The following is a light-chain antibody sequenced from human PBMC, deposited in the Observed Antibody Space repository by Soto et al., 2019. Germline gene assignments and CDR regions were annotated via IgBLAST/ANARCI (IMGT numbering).Light chain of an antibody. CDR2: GAS. CDR1: QSISSSY. J-gene: IGKJ1*01. V-gene: IGKV3-20*01. Sequence: EIVLTQSPGTLSLSPGERATLSCRASQSISSSYLAWYQQKPDQAPRLLIYGASSRATGIPDRFSGSGSGTDFTLTISRLEPEDFALYYCQQYGSSRWTFGQGTKVEIK. CDR3: QQYGSSRWT.